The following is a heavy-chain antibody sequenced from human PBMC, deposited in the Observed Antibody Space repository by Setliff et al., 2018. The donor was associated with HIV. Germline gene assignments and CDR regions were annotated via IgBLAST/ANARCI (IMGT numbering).Heavy chain of an antibody. CDR2: ISSNGGST. Sequence: GGSLRLSCTASGFRFSNYVMTWVRQAPGKGLEYVSAISSNGGSTYYADSVKGRFTISRDNSGRTLYLQINSLRAEDTAIYYCAKARTTVTSALDSWGQGTLVTVSS. CDR1: GFRFSNYV. V-gene: IGHV3-64*02. J-gene: IGHJ4*02. CDR3: AKARTTVTSALDS. D-gene: IGHD4-17*01.